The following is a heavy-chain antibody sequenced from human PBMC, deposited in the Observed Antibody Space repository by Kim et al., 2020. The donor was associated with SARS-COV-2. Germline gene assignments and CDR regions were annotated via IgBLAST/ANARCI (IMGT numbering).Heavy chain of an antibody. V-gene: IGHV4-59*01. CDR3: ARTRLWFGESYFDY. CDR2: IYYSGST. CDR1: GDSISSYY. D-gene: IGHD3-10*01. J-gene: IGHJ4*02. Sequence: SETLSLTCTVYGDSISSYYWSWIRQPPGKGLEWIGYIYYSGSTNYNPSLKSRVTISVDTSKNQFSLKLSSVTAADTAVYYCARTRLWFGESYFDYWGQGTLVTVSS.